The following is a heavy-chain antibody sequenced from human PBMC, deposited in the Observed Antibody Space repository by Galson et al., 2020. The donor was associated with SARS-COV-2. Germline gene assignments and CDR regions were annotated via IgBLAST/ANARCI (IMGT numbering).Heavy chain of an antibody. CDR3: ARDVSGGGCDI. J-gene: IGHJ3*02. V-gene: IGHV3-30*04. Sequence: QLGESLKISCAASGFTFSNYAIHWFRQAPGKGLEWVAVISHDGRIEVYEDSVKGRFTISRDNSENMVFLQMSSLRSDDTALYYFARDVSGGGCDIWGQGTMVTVSS. CDR1: GFTFSNYA. CDR2: ISHDGRIE. D-gene: IGHD3-16*01.